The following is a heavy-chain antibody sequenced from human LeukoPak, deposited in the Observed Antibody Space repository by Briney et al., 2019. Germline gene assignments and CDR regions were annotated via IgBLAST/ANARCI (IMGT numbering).Heavy chain of an antibody. Sequence: ETGGSLRLSCTASGFTFSSYWMNWVRQAPGKGLEWVANIKHDGSEKYHVDSVKGRFTISRDNAKNSLYLQMNSLRAEDTAVYYCAGGNFLEWLLGPTYMDVWGKGTTVTVSS. V-gene: IGHV3-7*04. CDR1: GFTFSSYW. J-gene: IGHJ6*03. D-gene: IGHD3-3*01. CDR2: IKHDGSEK. CDR3: AGGNFLEWLLGPTYMDV.